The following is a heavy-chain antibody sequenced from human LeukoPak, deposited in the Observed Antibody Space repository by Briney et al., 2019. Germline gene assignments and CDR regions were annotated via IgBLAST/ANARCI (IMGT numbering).Heavy chain of an antibody. V-gene: IGHV5-51*01. CDR3: ARHRRKSIIGTASSRGFDS. CDR2: IYPGDSDT. Sequence: GESLKISCKGSGYSFTSYWIGWVRQMPGKGLEWTGIIYPGDSDTRYSPSFQGQVTISADKSISTAYLQWSSLKASDTAMYYCARHRRKSIIGTASSRGFDSWGQGTLVTVSS. J-gene: IGHJ4*02. D-gene: IGHD3-10*01. CDR1: GYSFTSYW.